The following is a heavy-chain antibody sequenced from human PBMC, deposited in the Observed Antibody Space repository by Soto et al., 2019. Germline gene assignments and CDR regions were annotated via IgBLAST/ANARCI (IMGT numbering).Heavy chain of an antibody. CDR2: SYWDDDV. CDR3: VDRTLSNCAWFDP. Sequence: SGPTLVNPTQTLTLNCAFSGFSLSTTGEGVGWFRQPPVKAPESHAHSYWDDDVRYSDALGNRLTITQDTLETQVVVTMTNMSPLDTARCYCVDRTLSNCAWFDPWGQGTLVTVSS. V-gene: IGHV2-5*02. CDR1: GFSLSTTGEG. J-gene: IGHJ5*02. D-gene: IGHD7-27*01.